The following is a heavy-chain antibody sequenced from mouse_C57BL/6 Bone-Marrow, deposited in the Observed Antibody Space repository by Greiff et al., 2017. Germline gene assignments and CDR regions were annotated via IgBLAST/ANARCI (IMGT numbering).Heavy chain of an antibody. D-gene: IGHD1-1*01. V-gene: IGHV5-9*01. CDR1: GFTFSSYT. Sequence: DVMLVESGGGLVKPGGSLKLSCAASGFTFSSYTMSWVRQTPEKRLEWVATISGGGGNTYYPDSVKGRFTLSRDNATNTLYLQMRSLRSEDTALYYCARNARIYYYSSSYGYFDYWGQGTTLTVSS. J-gene: IGHJ2*01. CDR3: ARNARIYYYSSSYGYFDY. CDR2: ISGGGGNT.